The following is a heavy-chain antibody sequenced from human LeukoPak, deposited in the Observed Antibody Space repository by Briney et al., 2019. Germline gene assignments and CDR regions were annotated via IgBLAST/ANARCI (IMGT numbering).Heavy chain of an antibody. D-gene: IGHD5-18*01. V-gene: IGHV3-11*04. CDR2: ISSSGSTI. CDR3: SRADNSALTWIPYYLDY. CDR1: GFTFSDYY. J-gene: IGHJ4*02. Sequence: PGGSLRLSCAASGFTFSDYYMSWIRQAPGKGLEWVSYISSSGSTIYYADSVKGRFTISRDNAKNSLYLQMNSLRAEDTSVYYCSRADNSALTWIPYYLDYWGQGTLVTVSS.